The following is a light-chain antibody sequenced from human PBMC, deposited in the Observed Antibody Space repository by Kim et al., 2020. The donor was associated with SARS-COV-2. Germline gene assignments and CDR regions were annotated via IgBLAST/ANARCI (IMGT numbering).Light chain of an antibody. V-gene: IGKV1-33*01. J-gene: IGKJ4*01. CDR2: DAS. CDR1: QGVGTY. Sequence: AFIGDSLTITCQASQGVGTYLNWYHQKPGEAPNLVIYDASNLQTGVPPRFSGRGSGTHFTLIINSVQSEDVGTYFCQQFDDLPLTFGGGTKVDIK. CDR3: QQFDDLPLT.